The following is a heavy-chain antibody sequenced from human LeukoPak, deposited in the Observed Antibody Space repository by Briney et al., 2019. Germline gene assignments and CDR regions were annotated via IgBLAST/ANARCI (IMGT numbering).Heavy chain of an antibody. V-gene: IGHV3-7*01. CDR1: GFIFSSFW. CDR2: IKQDGSEK. CDR3: ARDLPDY. J-gene: IGHJ4*02. Sequence: GGSLRLSCAASGFIFSSFWMTWVRQAPGKGLEWVANIKQDGSEKYYVDAVKGRFTISRDNAKNSLYLQMNSLRAEDTAVYYCARDLPDYWGQGTLVTVSS.